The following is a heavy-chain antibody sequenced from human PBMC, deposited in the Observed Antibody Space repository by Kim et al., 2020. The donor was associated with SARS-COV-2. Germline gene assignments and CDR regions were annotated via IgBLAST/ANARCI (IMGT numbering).Heavy chain of an antibody. J-gene: IGHJ5*02. D-gene: IGHD3-3*01. Sequence: GGSLRLSCAASGFTFSSYSMNWVRQAPGKGLEWVSSISSSSSYIYYADSVKGRFTISRDNAKNSLYLQMNSLRAEDTAVYYCARDEGVWSGYGNWFDPWGQGTLVTVSS. V-gene: IGHV3-21*01. CDR3: ARDEGVWSGYGNWFDP. CDR1: GFTFSSYS. CDR2: ISSSSSYI.